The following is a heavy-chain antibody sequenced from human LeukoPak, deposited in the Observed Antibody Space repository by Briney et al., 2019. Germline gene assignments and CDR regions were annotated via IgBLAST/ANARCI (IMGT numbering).Heavy chain of an antibody. CDR1: GGSISSGSYY. Sequence: SETLSLTCTVSGGSISSGSYYWSWIRQPAGKGLEWIGRIHTSGSTKYNPSLKSRVTISVDTSKNQFSLKLSPVTAADTAVYYCARLDLGDYGSGSHGLKDAFDIWAKGQRSPSPQ. CDR2: IHTSGST. CDR3: ARLDLGDYGSGSHGLKDAFDI. D-gene: IGHD3-10*01. J-gene: IGHJ3*02. V-gene: IGHV4-61*02.